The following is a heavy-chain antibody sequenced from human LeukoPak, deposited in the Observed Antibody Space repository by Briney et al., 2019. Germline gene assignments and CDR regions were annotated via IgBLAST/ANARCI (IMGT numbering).Heavy chain of an antibody. Sequence: GGSLRLSCAASGFTFSGSPIHWVRQASGKGLEWVARIKTKVNNYATAYAASVKGRFTVSRDDSKNTAYLQMNSLRTEDTAVYYCAKEGDQFRGYLDAWGKGTTVTVSS. CDR3: AKEGDQFRGYLDA. CDR2: IKTKVNNYAT. CDR1: GFTFSGSP. V-gene: IGHV3-73*01. J-gene: IGHJ6*03. D-gene: IGHD3-16*01.